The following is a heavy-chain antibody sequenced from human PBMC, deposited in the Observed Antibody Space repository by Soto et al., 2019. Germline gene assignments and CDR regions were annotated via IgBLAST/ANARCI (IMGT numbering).Heavy chain of an antibody. CDR1: GDSISSGGYY. V-gene: IGHV4-31*03. J-gene: IGHJ4*02. CDR3: ARGGLLWFGELLAQPYYFDY. CDR2: IYYSGST. D-gene: IGHD3-10*01. Sequence: QVQLQESGPGLVKPSQTLSLTCTVSGDSISSGGYYWSWIRQPPGKGLEWIGYIYYSGSTYYNPSLKSRVTISVDTSKNQFSLKLSSVTAADTAVYYCARGGLLWFGELLAQPYYFDYWGQGTLVTVSS.